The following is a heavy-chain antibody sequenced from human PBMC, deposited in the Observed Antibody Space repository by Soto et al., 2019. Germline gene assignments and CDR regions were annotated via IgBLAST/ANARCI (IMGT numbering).Heavy chain of an antibody. CDR1: GGTFSSYA. Sequence: QVQLVQSGAEVKKPGSSVKVSCKASGGTFSSYAISWVRQAPGQGLEWMGGIIPIFGTANYAQKFQGRVTITAGESTSTAYMELSSLRSEDTAVYYCARDDYYGSGSYGFYFDYWGQGTLVTVSS. J-gene: IGHJ4*02. CDR3: ARDDYYGSGSYGFYFDY. D-gene: IGHD3-10*01. CDR2: IIPIFGTA. V-gene: IGHV1-69*01.